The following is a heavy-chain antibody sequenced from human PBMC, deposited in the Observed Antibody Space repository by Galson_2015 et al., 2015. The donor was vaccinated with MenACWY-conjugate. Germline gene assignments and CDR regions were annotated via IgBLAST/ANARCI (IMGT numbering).Heavy chain of an antibody. CDR3: ARDSSVTTSYYYYYYGMDV. CDR2: IKQDGSEK. CDR1: GFTFSSYW. Sequence: SLRLSCAASGFTFSSYWMSWVRQAPGKGLEWVANIKQDGSEKYYVDSVKGRFTISRDNAKNSLYLQMNSLRAEDTAVYYCARDSSVTTSYYYYYYGMDVWGQGTTVTVSS. D-gene: IGHD4-11*01. V-gene: IGHV3-7*03. J-gene: IGHJ6*02.